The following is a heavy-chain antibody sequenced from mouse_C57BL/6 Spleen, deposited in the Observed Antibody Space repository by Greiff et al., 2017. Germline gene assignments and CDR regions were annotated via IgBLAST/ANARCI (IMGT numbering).Heavy chain of an antibody. J-gene: IGHJ4*01. V-gene: IGHV1-52*01. Sequence: VQLQQSGAELVRPGSSVKLSCKASGYTFTSYWMHWVKQRPIQGLEWIGNIDPSDSETHYNQKFKDKATLTVDKSSSTAYMQLSSLTSEDSAVYYCARGYYDPPYYYAMDYWGQGTSVTVSS. CDR3: ARGYYDPPYYYAMDY. D-gene: IGHD2-4*01. CDR1: GYTFTSYW. CDR2: IDPSDSET.